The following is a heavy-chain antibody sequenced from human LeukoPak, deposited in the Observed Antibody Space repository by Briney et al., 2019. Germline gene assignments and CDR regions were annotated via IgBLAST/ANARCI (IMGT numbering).Heavy chain of an antibody. Sequence: GGSLRLSCAASGFTFSSYWMSWVRQALGKGLEWVANIKQDGSEKYYVDSVKGRFTISRDNAKNSLYLQMNSLRAEDTAVYYCARHYDILTGYSVHDYWGQGTLVTVSS. J-gene: IGHJ4*02. CDR2: IKQDGSEK. CDR3: ARHYDILTGYSVHDY. V-gene: IGHV3-7*03. CDR1: GFTFSSYW. D-gene: IGHD3-9*01.